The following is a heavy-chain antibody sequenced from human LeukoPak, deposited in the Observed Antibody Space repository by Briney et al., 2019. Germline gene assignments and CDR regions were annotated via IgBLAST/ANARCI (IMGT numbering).Heavy chain of an antibody. CDR2: ISWNSGSI. J-gene: IGHJ4*02. Sequence: PGRSLRLSCAASGFTFDDYAMHWVRQAPGKGLEWVSGISWNSGSIGYADSVKGRFTISRDNAKNTLYLQMNSLRAEDTAVYYCAKEHTLWFPYFDYWGQGTLVTVSS. CDR3: AKEHTLWFPYFDY. CDR1: GFTFDDYA. V-gene: IGHV3-9*01. D-gene: IGHD3-10*01.